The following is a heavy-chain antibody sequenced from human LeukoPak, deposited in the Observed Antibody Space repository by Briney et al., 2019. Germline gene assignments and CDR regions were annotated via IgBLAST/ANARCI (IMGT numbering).Heavy chain of an antibody. CDR2: INPSGGST. V-gene: IGHV1-46*01. CDR3: ARDPPFTVTNAAFDI. CDR1: GYTFTSYY. D-gene: IGHD4-17*01. Sequence: ASVKVSCKASGYTFTSYYMHWVRQAPGQGLEWMGIINPSGGSTSYAQKFQGRVTMTRDTSTSTVYMELSSLRSGDTAVYYCARDPPFTVTNAAFDIWGQGTMVTVSS. J-gene: IGHJ3*02.